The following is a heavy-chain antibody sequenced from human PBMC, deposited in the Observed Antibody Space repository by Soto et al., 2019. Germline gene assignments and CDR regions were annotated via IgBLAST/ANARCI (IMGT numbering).Heavy chain of an antibody. CDR1: GYTFTSYA. D-gene: IGHD2-2*01. J-gene: IGHJ6*03. V-gene: IGHV1-3*01. Sequence: ASVKVSCKASGYTFTSYAMHWVRQAPGQRLEWMGWINAGNGNTKYSQKFQGRVTITRDTSASTAYMELSSLRSEDTAVYYCARDGIVVVPAATYYYYYYMDVWGKGTTVTVSS. CDR3: ARDGIVVVPAATYYYYYYMDV. CDR2: INAGNGNT.